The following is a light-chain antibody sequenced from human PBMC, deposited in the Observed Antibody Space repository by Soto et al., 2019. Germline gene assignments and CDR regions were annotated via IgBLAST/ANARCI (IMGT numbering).Light chain of an antibody. J-gene: IGLJ2*01. CDR2: EVS. V-gene: IGLV2-14*01. CDR3: SSYTSSSTLVV. CDR1: SSDVGGYNY. Sequence: QSALTQPASVSGSPGQSITISCTGTSSDVGGYNYVSWYQQHPGKAPKLMIFEVSNRPSGVSYRFSGSKSGNTASLTISGLQAEDEDDYYCSSYTSSSTLVVFGGGTKLTVL.